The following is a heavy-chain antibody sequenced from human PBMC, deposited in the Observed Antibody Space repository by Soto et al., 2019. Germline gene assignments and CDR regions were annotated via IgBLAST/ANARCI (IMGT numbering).Heavy chain of an antibody. Sequence: GGSLRLSCAASGFTFSSYGMHWVRQAPGKGLEWVAVIWYDGSNKYYADSVKGRFTISRDNSKNTLYLQMNSLRAEDTAVYYCARDLTDTAMSQKYYYYYGMDVWGQGTTVTVSS. CDR2: IWYDGSNK. V-gene: IGHV3-33*01. CDR1: GFTFSSYG. D-gene: IGHD5-18*01. J-gene: IGHJ6*02. CDR3: ARDLTDTAMSQKYYYYYGMDV.